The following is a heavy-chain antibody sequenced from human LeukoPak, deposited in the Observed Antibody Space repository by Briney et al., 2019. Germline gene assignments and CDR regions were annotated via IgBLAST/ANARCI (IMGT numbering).Heavy chain of an antibody. D-gene: IGHD1-14*01. CDR1: GFTFSSYE. CDR2: ISSSGSTI. CDR3: TRDGPGDS. V-gene: IGHV3-48*03. Sequence: PGGSLRLSCAASGFTFSSYEMNWVRQAPGKGLEWVTYISSSGSTIYYADSVKGRFTISRDNAKNSLYLHMNSLRPEDTAIYYCTRDGPGDSWGQGTLVTVSS. J-gene: IGHJ4*02.